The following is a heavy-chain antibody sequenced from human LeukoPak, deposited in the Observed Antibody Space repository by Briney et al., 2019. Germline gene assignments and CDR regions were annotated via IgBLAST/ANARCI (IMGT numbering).Heavy chain of an antibody. D-gene: IGHD6-25*01. V-gene: IGHV3-74*01. CDR2: IHKDEHNT. J-gene: IGHJ4*01. CDR3: ARESEAAGTYYLDH. CDR1: GFTFSEFW. Sequence: GGSLRLSCAASGFTFSEFWMHWVRQAPGKGLMWVLRIHKDEHNTWHAHSVGGRFTLPRDNADNTVYLQLNSLRVQGTADYYCARESEAAGTYYLDHWGHGILVTVSS.